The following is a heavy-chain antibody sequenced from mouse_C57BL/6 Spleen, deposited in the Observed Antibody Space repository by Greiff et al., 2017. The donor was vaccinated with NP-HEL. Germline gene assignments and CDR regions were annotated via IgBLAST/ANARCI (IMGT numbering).Heavy chain of an antibody. Sequence: VQLKESVAELVRPGASVKLSCTASGFNIKNTYMHWVKQRPEQGLEWIGRIDPANGNTKYSPKFQGKATITADTSSNPAYMQLSSLTAEDTAIYYCAKNSYYAMGYWGQGTSVTASS. V-gene: IGHV14-3*01. CDR1: GFNIKNTY. CDR2: IDPANGNT. J-gene: IGHJ4*01. CDR3: AKNSYYAMGY.